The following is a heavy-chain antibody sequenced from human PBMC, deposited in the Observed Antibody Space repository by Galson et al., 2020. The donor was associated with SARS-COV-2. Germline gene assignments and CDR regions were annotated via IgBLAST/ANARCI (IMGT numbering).Heavy chain of an antibody. Sequence: GGSLRLSCVVSGFTFSDHCMDWVRRAPGKGLEWVARIRDKIHGYTTEYAASLKGRFTISRENSENSLHLQMNSLKTEDTAIYYCVRTTLSGYGWLDFDFWGQGTLVTVSS. V-gene: IGHV3-72*01. CDR1: GFTFSDHC. CDR2: IRDKIHGYTT. J-gene: IGHJ4*02. D-gene: IGHD5-12*01. CDR3: VRTTLSGYGWLDFDF.